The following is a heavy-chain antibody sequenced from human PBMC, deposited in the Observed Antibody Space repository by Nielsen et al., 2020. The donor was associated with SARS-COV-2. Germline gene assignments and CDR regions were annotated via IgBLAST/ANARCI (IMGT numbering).Heavy chain of an antibody. CDR3: AKRRVAVAGTWYFDY. Sequence: GESLKISCAASGFIFSSYAMSWVRQAPGKGLEWVSAISSSGGSTYYADSVKGRFTISRDNSKNTLYLQMNSLRAEDTAVYYCAKRRVAVAGTWYFDYWGQGTLVTVSS. CDR1: GFIFSSYA. D-gene: IGHD6-19*01. J-gene: IGHJ4*02. CDR2: ISSSGGST. V-gene: IGHV3-23*01.